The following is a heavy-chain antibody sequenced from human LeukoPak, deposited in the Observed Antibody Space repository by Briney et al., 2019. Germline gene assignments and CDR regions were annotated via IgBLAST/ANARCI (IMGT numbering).Heavy chain of an antibody. D-gene: IGHD6-6*01. CDR3: ARESSSGLL. CDR2: IYYSGST. J-gene: IGHJ4*02. Sequence: SQTLSLTCTVSGGSISSGDYYWTWIRQPPGKGLEWIGYIYYSGSTYYNPSLESRVAISVDTSKNQFSLKLSSVTAADTAVYYCARESSSGLLWGQGTLVTVSS. V-gene: IGHV4-30-4*08. CDR1: GGSISSGDYY.